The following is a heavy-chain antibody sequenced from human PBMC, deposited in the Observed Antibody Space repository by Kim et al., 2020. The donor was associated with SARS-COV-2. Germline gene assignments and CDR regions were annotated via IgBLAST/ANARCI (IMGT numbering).Heavy chain of an antibody. CDR2: INHSGST. D-gene: IGHD3-3*01. CDR1: GGSFSGYY. J-gene: IGHJ4*02. V-gene: IGHV4-34*01. Sequence: SETLSLTCAVYGGSFSGYYWSWIRQPPGKGLEWIGEINHSGSTNYNPSLKSRVTISVDTSKNQFSLKLSSVTAADTAVYYCARGTIRFLRRGHNYFDYWGQGTLVTVSS. CDR3: ARGTIRFLRRGHNYFDY.